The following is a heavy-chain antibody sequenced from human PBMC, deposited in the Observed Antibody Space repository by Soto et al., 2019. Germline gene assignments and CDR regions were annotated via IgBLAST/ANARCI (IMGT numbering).Heavy chain of an antibody. CDR2: INHSGST. J-gene: IGHJ5*02. Sequence: KTSETLSLTCAVYGGSFSGYYWSWIRQPPGKGLEWIGEINHSGSTNYNPSLKSRVTISVDTSKNQFSLKLSSVTAADTAVYYCARGDPPYSNPANGFDPWGQGTLVTVSS. CDR3: ARGDPPYSNPANGFDP. V-gene: IGHV4-34*01. CDR1: GGSFSGYY. D-gene: IGHD4-4*01.